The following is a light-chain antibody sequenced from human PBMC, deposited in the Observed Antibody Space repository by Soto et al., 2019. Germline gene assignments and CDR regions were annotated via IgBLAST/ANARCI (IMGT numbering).Light chain of an antibody. CDR2: AAS. Sequence: MTHYNSSLSASLEYIVIITCRSSQSISNHLNWYQQKPGKAPKLLIFAASSLQSGVPSRFSGSRSGPDFTLTISSLNHADFATSDCQQSYSSTLTVGPGT. J-gene: IGKJ5*01. CDR1: QSISNH. V-gene: IGKV1-39*01. CDR3: QQSYSSTLT.